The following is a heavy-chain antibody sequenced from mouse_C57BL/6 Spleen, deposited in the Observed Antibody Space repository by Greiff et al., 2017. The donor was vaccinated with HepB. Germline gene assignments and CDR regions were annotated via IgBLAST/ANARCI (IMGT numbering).Heavy chain of an antibody. CDR3: ARSGAYGNFWFAY. D-gene: IGHD2-1*01. CDR1: GYTFTSYW. V-gene: IGHV1-52*01. J-gene: IGHJ3*01. Sequence: VQLQQPGAELVRPGSSVKLSCKASGYTFTSYWMHWVKQRPIQGLEWIGNIDPSDSETHYNQKFKDKATLTVDKSSSTAYMQLSSLTSEDSAVYYCARSGAYGNFWFAYWGQGTLVTVSA. CDR2: IDPSDSET.